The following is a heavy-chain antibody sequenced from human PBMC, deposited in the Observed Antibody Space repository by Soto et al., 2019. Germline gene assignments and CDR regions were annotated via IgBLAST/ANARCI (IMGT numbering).Heavy chain of an antibody. CDR1: GASLTGRVW. Sequence: SETLSLTCTVSGASLTGRVWGTWVRQPPGKGLEWIGEVFHTGNTNYNPSLKSRVTMSVDKSTNEFSQKVTSVAAADSAIYYRARKAWVRFDYWGQGALVTVSS. CDR2: VFHTGNT. J-gene: IGHJ4*02. D-gene: IGHD7-27*01. CDR3: ARKAWVRFDY. V-gene: IGHV4-4*02.